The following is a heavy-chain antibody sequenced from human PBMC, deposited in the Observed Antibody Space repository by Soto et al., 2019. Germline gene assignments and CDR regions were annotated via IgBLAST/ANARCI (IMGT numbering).Heavy chain of an antibody. Sequence: EVQLVESGGGLVKPGGSLRLSCAASGLTFSRAWMNWVRQAPGKGLEWVGRIKSRINGETTDYATPVKGRFLISRDDSTSTVYLQMDCLKSEDTAVYYCAADSPDWGAYAFDYWGQGMLVTVSS. D-gene: IGHD3-16*01. CDR1: GLTFSRAW. CDR3: AADSPDWGAYAFDY. CDR2: IKSRINGETT. J-gene: IGHJ4*02. V-gene: IGHV3-15*07.